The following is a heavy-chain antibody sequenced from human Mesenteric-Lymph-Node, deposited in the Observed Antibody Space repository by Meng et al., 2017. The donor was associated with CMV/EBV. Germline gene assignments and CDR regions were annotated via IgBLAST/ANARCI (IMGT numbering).Heavy chain of an antibody. J-gene: IGHJ6*02. Sequence: SVKVSCKASGGTFNNYSITWVRQAPGQGLEWMGRIISVLGIAFYAQKFQGRVTITADRSTSTAYMEVSSLRSEDTAVYYCARYNCSITSCYSTYFHGMDVWGQGTAVTVSS. CDR3: ARYNCSITSCYSTYFHGMDV. V-gene: IGHV1-69*02. CDR2: IISVLGIA. CDR1: GGTFNNYS. D-gene: IGHD2-2*01.